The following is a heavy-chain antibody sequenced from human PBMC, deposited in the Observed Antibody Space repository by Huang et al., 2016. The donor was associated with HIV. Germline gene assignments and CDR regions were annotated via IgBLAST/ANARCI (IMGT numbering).Heavy chain of an antibody. J-gene: IGHJ5*02. D-gene: IGHD3-10*01. Sequence: HVHLQQWGAGLLKSAETLSLTCAVYGGSLSGYYWSWLRQTPGKGLGWIGEINHRGSHNYNPVLKSRVSISVDGSKKQFSLKLKSISDADTAVYFCARDATNNPRGWFDPWGQGTLVTISS. CDR2: INHRGSH. CDR3: ARDATNNPRGWFDP. CDR1: GGSLSGYY. V-gene: IGHV4-34*02.